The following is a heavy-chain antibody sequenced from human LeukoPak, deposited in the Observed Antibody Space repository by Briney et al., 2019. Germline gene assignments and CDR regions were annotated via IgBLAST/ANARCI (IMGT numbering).Heavy chain of an antibody. V-gene: IGHV3-11*01. CDR1: GFTFSDYY. D-gene: IGHD5-12*01. Sequence: PGRSLRLSCAASGFTFSDYYMSWIRQAPGKGLEWVSYISSSGSSIYYGDSVKGRFTISRDNAKNSLYLQMNSLRAEDTAVYYCARRGGYGYYYGMDVWGQGTTVTVSS. J-gene: IGHJ6*02. CDR2: ISSSGSSI. CDR3: ARRGGYGYYYGMDV.